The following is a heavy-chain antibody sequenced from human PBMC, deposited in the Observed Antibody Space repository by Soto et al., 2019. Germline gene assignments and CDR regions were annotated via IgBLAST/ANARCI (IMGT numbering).Heavy chain of an antibody. CDR1: GFTFSSYS. J-gene: IGHJ4*02. D-gene: IGHD6-13*01. CDR2: ISSSSSYI. CDR3: ARDLIAAAGRALYYFDY. V-gene: IGHV3-21*01. Sequence: GGSLRLSCAASGFTFSSYSMNWVRQAPGKGLEWVSSISSSSSYIYYADSVKGRFTISSDNAKNSLYLQMNSLRAEDTAVYYCARDLIAAAGRALYYFDYWGQGTLVTVSS.